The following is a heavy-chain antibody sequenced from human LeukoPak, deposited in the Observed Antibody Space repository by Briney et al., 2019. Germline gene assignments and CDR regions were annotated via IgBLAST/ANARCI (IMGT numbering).Heavy chain of an antibody. J-gene: IGHJ6*02. Sequence: PGGSLRLSCAASGFTFSSYAMSWVRQAPGKGLEWVSAISGNGGSTYYADSVKGRLTISRDDSKNTLYLQMNSLRAEDTAVYYCAKDEWGIAAAVDVWGQGTTVTVSS. CDR1: GFTFSSYA. CDR3: AKDEWGIAAAVDV. CDR2: ISGNGGST. V-gene: IGHV3-23*01. D-gene: IGHD6-13*01.